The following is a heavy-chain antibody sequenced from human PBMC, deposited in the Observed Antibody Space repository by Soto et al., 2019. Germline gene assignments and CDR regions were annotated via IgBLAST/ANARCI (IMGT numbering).Heavy chain of an antibody. V-gene: IGHV1-69*01. Sequence: AFRVYIFSWVLQFNGQGLEWLGGIMPIFRAPDYAQKFQGRVTITADEFTRTAYMEMNSLRSEDTAVYYCASWLKGPDIGNYYYGMDVWGQGTTVTVSS. CDR2: IMPIFRAP. D-gene: IGHD2-15*01. CDR3: ASWLKGPDIGNYYYGMDV. J-gene: IGHJ6*02. CDR1: AFRVYI.